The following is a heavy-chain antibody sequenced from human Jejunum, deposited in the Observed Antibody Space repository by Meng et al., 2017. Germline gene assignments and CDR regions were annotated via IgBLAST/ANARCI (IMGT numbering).Heavy chain of an antibody. CDR2: ITGSAGST. Sequence: EVPLVEAGGDLVQPGGSLRRSCAASGFSLSSSSMSWVRPAPGKGLEWVSVITGSAGSTYYADSVEGRFTTSRDISKNTLYLQMNSLRAEDTAVYYCAKLVKSWGQGTLVTVSS. V-gene: IGHV3-23*04. D-gene: IGHD4-23*01. CDR1: GFSLSSSS. CDR3: AKLVKS. J-gene: IGHJ4*02.